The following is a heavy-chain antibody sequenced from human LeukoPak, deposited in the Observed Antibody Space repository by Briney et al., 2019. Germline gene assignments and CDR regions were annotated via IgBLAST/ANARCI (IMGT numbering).Heavy chain of an antibody. CDR3: ARELFSDDAFDI. J-gene: IGHJ3*02. V-gene: IGHV4-59*01. D-gene: IGHD3-3*01. CDR1: GGSISTYY. CDR2: IYYSGST. Sequence: SETLSLTCTVSGGSISTYYWSWIRQPPGKGLEWIGYIYYSGSTNYSPSLKSRVTISVDTSKNQFFLNLSSVTAADTAVYYCARELFSDDAFDIWGQGTMVTVSS.